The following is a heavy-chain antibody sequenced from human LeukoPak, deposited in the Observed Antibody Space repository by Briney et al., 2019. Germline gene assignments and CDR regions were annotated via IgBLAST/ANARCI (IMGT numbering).Heavy chain of an antibody. D-gene: IGHD2-2*02. J-gene: IGHJ4*02. V-gene: IGHV4-39*01. Sequence: PSETLSLTCTVSGGSISSSSYYWGWIRQPPGKGLEWIGNIYYSGNTYYNPPLKSRVTISVDTSKNQFSLKVSSVTAADTSVYYCARLRGDTRADYWGQGTLVTVSS. CDR1: GGSISSSSYY. CDR3: ARLRGDTRADY. CDR2: IYYSGNT.